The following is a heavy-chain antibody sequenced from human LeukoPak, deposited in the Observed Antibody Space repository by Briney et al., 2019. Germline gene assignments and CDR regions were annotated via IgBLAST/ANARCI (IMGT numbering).Heavy chain of an antibody. CDR1: GFTFSDYY. V-gene: IGHV3-11*01. D-gene: IGHD2-2*01. Sequence: PGGSLRLSCAASGFTFSDYYMSWIRQAPGKGLEWVSYISSSGSTIYYADSVKGRFTISRDNAKNSLYLQMNSLRAEDTAVYYCARPQRTVVVPAAIVWYGMDVWGQGTTVTVSS. J-gene: IGHJ6*02. CDR2: ISSSGSTI. CDR3: ARPQRTVVVPAAIVWYGMDV.